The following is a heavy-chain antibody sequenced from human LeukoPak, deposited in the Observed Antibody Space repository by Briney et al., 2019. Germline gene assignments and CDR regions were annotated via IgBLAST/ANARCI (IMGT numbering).Heavy chain of an antibody. Sequence: SQTLSLTCAIPGDSVSSNSATWNWIRQSPSRGLEWLGRTYYRSKWYNDYAVSMKSRIAINPDTSKNQFSLQLNSVTPEDTAVYYCARDLVAGHWYFDLWGRGTLVTVSS. CDR3: ARDLVAGHWYFDL. CDR2: TYYRSKWYN. J-gene: IGHJ2*01. V-gene: IGHV6-1*01. CDR1: GDSVSSNSAT. D-gene: IGHD2-21*01.